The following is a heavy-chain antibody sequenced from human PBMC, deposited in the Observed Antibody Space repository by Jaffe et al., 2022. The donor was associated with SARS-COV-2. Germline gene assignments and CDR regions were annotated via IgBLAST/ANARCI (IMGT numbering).Heavy chain of an antibody. V-gene: IGHV3-48*02. CDR2: ISSSSSTI. D-gene: IGHD1-20*01. Sequence: EVQLVESGGGLVQPGGSLRLSCAASGFTFSSYSMNWVRQAPGKGLEWVSYISSSSSTIYYADSVKGRFTISRDNAKNSLYLQMNSLRDEDTAVYYCARRLTGDYYYYGMDVWGQGTTVTVSS. J-gene: IGHJ6*02. CDR1: GFTFSSYS. CDR3: ARRLTGDYYYYGMDV.